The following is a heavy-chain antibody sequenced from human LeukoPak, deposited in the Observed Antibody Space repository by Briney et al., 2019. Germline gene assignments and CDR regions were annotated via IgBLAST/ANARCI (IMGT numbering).Heavy chain of an antibody. J-gene: IGHJ4*02. D-gene: IGHD3-10*01. Sequence: GGSLRLSCAVSGFTVSSNYMSWVRQAPGKGLEWVSVLYNGGNTYYADSVKGRFTVSRDNSKNTLYLQMNSLRAEDTAVYYCARYDGGSGPFDYWGQGTLVTVSS. CDR2: LYNGGNT. CDR3: ARYDGGSGPFDY. V-gene: IGHV3-53*01. CDR1: GFTVSSNY.